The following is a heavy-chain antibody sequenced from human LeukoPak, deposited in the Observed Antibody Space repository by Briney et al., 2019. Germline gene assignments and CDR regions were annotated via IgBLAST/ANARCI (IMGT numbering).Heavy chain of an antibody. CDR2: IFSSGST. V-gene: IGHV4-59*12. CDR1: GGSISSYY. J-gene: IGHJ6*03. CDR3: ARGDYYYYYMDV. D-gene: IGHD5-24*01. Sequence: PSETLSLTCTVSGGSISSYYWSWIRQPPGKGLEWIGSIFSSGSTSYNPSLKSRVTISVDTSKNQFSLKLSSVTAADTAVYYCARGDYYYYYMDVWGKGTTVTVSS.